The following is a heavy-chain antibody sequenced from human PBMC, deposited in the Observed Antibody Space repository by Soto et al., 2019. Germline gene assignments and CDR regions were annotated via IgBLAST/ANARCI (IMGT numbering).Heavy chain of an antibody. CDR1: GFSFSSYT. CDR3: AKLGYYDSSGTNSTLDY. CDR2: VSGNGGNT. V-gene: IGHV3-23*01. D-gene: IGHD3-22*01. Sequence: PGGSLRLSCVASGFSFSSYTMNWVRQAPGKGLEWVSGVSGNGGNTYYADSVKGRFSISRDNSKNTLYLQMNSLRAEDTAVYYCAKLGYYDSSGTNSTLDYWGQGTLVTVSS. J-gene: IGHJ4*02.